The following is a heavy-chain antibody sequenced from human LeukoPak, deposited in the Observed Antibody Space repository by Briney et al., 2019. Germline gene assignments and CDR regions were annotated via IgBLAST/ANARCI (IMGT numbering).Heavy chain of an antibody. CDR1: GGSISSYY. CDR3: ARGGYSSSWYQFDY. V-gene: IGHV4-4*07. J-gene: IGHJ4*02. Sequence: SETLSLTCTVSGGSISSYYRSWIRQPAGKGLEWIGRIYTSGSTNYNPSLKSRVTMSVDTSKNQFSLKLSSVTAADTAVYYCARGGYSSSWYQFDYWGQGTLVTVSS. D-gene: IGHD6-13*01. CDR2: IYTSGST.